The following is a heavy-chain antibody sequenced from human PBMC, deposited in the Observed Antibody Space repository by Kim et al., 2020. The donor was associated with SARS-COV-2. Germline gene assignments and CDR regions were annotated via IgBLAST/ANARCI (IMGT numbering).Heavy chain of an antibody. V-gene: IGHV3-7*01. CDR2: IKEDGSEK. D-gene: IGHD3-10*01. CDR3: AKTSGFFDV. Sequence: GGSLRLSCAASGFSFSTSWMTWVRQAPGKGLEWVANIKEDGSEKFYLDSVRGRFTISRDNAENSLILQMDSLRAEDTAVYYCAKTSGFFDVWGQGTRVTV. CDR1: GFSFSTSW. J-gene: IGHJ4*02.